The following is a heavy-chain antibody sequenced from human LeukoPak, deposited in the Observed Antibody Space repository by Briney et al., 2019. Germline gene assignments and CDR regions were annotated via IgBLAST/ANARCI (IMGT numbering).Heavy chain of an antibody. V-gene: IGHV3-48*04. J-gene: IGHJ4*02. CDR1: GFTFSSYA. CDR3: ARDRGGDAGFDY. D-gene: IGHD2-21*02. CDR2: ISSSRSTI. Sequence: GGSLRLSCAASGFTFSSYAMSWVRQAPGKGLEWVSYISSSRSTIYYADSVKGRFTISRDNAKNSLYLQMNSLRAEDTAVYYCARDRGGDAGFDYWGQGTLVTVSS.